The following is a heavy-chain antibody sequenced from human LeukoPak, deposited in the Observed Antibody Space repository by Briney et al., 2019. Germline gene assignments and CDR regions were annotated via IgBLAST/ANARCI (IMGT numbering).Heavy chain of an antibody. V-gene: IGHV4-34*01. CDR1: GGSFSDFH. CDR3: VRSGYYTGFDY. CDR2: ITHTGSA. D-gene: IGHD3-3*01. J-gene: IGHJ4*02. Sequence: SETLSLTCAVYGGSFSDFHWSWIRQTPGKRLEWIAEITHTGSANYNPSLRSRATVSVDPSKKQFSLKLRSVTAADTAVYYCVRSGYYTGFDYWGQGTLVTVSS.